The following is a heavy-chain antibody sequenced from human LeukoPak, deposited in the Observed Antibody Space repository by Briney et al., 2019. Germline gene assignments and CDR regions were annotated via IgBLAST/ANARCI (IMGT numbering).Heavy chain of an antibody. Sequence: GGSLRLSCAVSGFTVSTYVMHWVRRAPGEGLVWVSRINHDGSDISYADSVKGRSTISRDNTKNTLYLQMNSLRADDTAIYYCVRDSNFKIDYWGQGTLVTVSS. J-gene: IGHJ4*02. CDR1: GFTVSTYV. CDR3: VRDSNFKIDY. V-gene: IGHV3-74*01. CDR2: INHDGSDI. D-gene: IGHD5-24*01.